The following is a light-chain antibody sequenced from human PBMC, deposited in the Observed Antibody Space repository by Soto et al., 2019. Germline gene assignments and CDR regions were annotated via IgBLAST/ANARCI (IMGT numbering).Light chain of an antibody. Sequence: QSVLTQPPSVSAAPGQKVTIFCSGSSSNIGSNFVSWYQQVPGTAPRLLVYEDHQRPSGTPVRFSGSKSGTSATLAITGLQIGDEAHYYCGTWDTSLDSGIFGGGTKVTV. CDR2: EDH. V-gene: IGLV1-51*02. J-gene: IGLJ2*01. CDR3: GTWDTSLDSGI. CDR1: SSNIGSNF.